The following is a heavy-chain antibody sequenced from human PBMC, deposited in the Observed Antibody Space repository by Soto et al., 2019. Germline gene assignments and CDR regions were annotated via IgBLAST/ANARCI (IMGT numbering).Heavy chain of an antibody. CDR3: ARDDHYYDSSGYEYYYYGMDV. Sequence: QVQLQESGPGLVKPSGTLSLTCAVSGGSISSSNWWSWVRQPPGKGLEWIGEIYHSGSTNYNPSLKRRVTISVDKSKNQFSLKLSSVTAADTAVYYCARDDHYYDSSGYEYYYYGMDVWGQGTTVTVSS. V-gene: IGHV4-4*02. CDR1: GGSISSSNW. CDR2: IYHSGST. D-gene: IGHD3-22*01. J-gene: IGHJ6*02.